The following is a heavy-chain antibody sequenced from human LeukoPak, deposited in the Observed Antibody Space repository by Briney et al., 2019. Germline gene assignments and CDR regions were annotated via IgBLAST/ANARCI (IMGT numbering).Heavy chain of an antibody. CDR1: GGSISSGSYS. CDR2: LYTSGST. CDR3: ATLTGSLYFDY. D-gene: IGHD1-26*01. V-gene: IGHV4-61*02. Sequence: PSETLSLTCAVSGGSISSGSYSWSWIRQPPGKGLEWIGRLYTSGSTNFNPSLKSRVTMSVDTSKNQFSLKLISVTAADTAVYYCATLTGSLYFDYWGQGTLVTVSS. J-gene: IGHJ4*02.